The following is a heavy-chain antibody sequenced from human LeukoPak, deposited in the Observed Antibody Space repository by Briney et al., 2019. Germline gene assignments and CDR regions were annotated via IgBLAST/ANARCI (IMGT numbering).Heavy chain of an antibody. J-gene: IGHJ3*02. Sequence: SRKASGFTFSSYGMHWVRQAPGKGLEWVAVISYDGSNKYYADSVKGRFTISRDNSKNTLYLQMNSLRAEDTAVYYCAKDLFYYYDSSGTAFDIWGQGTMVTVSS. CDR2: ISYDGSNK. CDR1: GFTFSSYG. D-gene: IGHD3-22*01. CDR3: AKDLFYYYDSSGTAFDI. V-gene: IGHV3-30*18.